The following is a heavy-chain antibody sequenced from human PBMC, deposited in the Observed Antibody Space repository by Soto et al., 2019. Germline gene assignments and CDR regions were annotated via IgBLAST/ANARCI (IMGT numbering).Heavy chain of an antibody. D-gene: IGHD4-17*01. CDR2: IHDSGSA. V-gene: IGHV4-39*02. J-gene: IGHJ3*02. Sequence: SETLSLTCTVSGGSIRSDSYYWGWIRQPPGKGLEWIGSIHDSGSAYYNASLKSRLTMSIGTSKTHLSLKLTSVNAADTAVYYCARDSTTVTTNTFVMWGQGTMVTVSS. CDR3: ARDSTTVTTNTFVM. CDR1: GGSIRSDSYY.